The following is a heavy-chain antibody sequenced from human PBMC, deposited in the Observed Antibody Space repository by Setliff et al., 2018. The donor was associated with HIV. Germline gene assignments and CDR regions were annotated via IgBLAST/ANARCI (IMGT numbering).Heavy chain of an antibody. D-gene: IGHD6-19*01. CDR3: ARDIGSVWHNWFDP. V-gene: IGHV1-3*01. Sequence: ASVKVSCKASGYSFTRNFVXXVRQAPGQRLEWMGWINAGNGNTKYSQKFQGRVTISRDTSASTVYMELNSLRSEDTAIYYCARDIGSVWHNWFDPWGQGTLVTVSS. CDR2: INAGNGNT. CDR1: GYSFTRNF. J-gene: IGHJ5*02.